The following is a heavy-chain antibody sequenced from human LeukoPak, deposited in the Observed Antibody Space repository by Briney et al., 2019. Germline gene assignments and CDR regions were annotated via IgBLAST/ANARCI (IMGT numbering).Heavy chain of an antibody. D-gene: IGHD3-10*01. J-gene: IGHJ4*02. CDR3: GRILRSSSGSFYPDY. CDR2: IDWDDDK. CDR1: GFSLSTSGMC. Sequence: SGPALVKPTQTLTLTCTFSGFSLSTSGMCVTWIRQPPGKALEWLARIDWDDDKYYSTSLKTRLTISKDTSKNQVVLAMTNMDPVDTATYYCGRILRSSSGSFYPDYWGQGTLVTVSS. V-gene: IGHV2-70*11.